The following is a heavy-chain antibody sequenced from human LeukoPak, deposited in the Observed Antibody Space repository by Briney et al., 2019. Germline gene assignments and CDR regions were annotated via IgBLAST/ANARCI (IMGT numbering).Heavy chain of an antibody. CDR1: GFTFSDYW. CDR3: QRDFLRY. D-gene: IGHD2/OR15-2a*01. Sequence: GGSLRLSCTASGFTFSDYWMSWVRQAPGKGLEWVASIKENGNEKQYVDSVRGRFTISRDNAKDSLYLQMNSLRAEDMALYYCQRDFLRYWGQGALVTVSS. V-gene: IGHV3-7*01. J-gene: IGHJ4*02. CDR2: IKENGNEK.